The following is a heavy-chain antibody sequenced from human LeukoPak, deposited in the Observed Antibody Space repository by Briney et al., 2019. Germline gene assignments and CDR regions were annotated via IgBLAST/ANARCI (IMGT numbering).Heavy chain of an antibody. Sequence: GGSLRLSCAASGITVSSNYMSWVRQAPGKGLEWVSVIYSGGSTYYADSVKGRFTISRDNSKNTLYLQMNSLRAEDTAVYYCAKTTIRGIAAAGRGGGDYWGQGTLVTVSS. V-gene: IGHV3-66*01. CDR1: GITVSSNY. CDR2: IYSGGST. J-gene: IGHJ4*02. D-gene: IGHD6-13*01. CDR3: AKTTIRGIAAAGRGGGDY.